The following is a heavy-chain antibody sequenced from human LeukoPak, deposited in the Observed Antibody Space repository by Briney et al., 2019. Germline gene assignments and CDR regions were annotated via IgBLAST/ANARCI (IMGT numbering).Heavy chain of an antibody. CDR1: GGSISSYY. CDR2: IYYSGST. D-gene: IGHD7-27*01. Sequence: PSETLSLTCTVSGGSISSYYWSWIRQPPGKGLEWIGYIYYSGSTNYNPSLKSRVTISVDTSKNQFSLRVSSVTAADTAVYYCARGVLGPYYFDLWGRGTLVTVSS. V-gene: IGHV4-59*12. CDR3: ARGVLGPYYFDL. J-gene: IGHJ2*01.